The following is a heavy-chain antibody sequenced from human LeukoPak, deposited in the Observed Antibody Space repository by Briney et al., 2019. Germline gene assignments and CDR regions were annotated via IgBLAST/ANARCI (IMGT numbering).Heavy chain of an antibody. CDR2: IIPIFGIA. CDR1: GGTFSSYA. CDR3: ARDPSGQQLVPSPPDY. Sequence: SVKVSGKASGGTFSSYAISWVRLAPGQGLEWMGRIIPIFGIANYAQKFQGRVTITADKSTSTAYMELSSLRSEDTAVYYCARDPSGQQLVPSPPDYWGQGTLVTVSS. D-gene: IGHD6-13*01. J-gene: IGHJ4*02. V-gene: IGHV1-69*04.